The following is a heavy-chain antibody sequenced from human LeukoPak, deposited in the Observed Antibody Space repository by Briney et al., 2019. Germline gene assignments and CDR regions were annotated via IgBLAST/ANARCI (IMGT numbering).Heavy chain of an antibody. CDR3: ARGIGRTPYIYFDY. CDR2: ISGSGGST. V-gene: IGHV3-23*01. Sequence: GGSLRLSCAASGFTFSSYAMSWVRQAPGKGLEWVSAISGSGGSTYYADSVKGRFTISRDNSKNTLYLQMNSLRAEDTAVYYCARGIGRTPYIYFDYWGQGTLVTVSS. CDR1: GFTFSSYA. J-gene: IGHJ4*02. D-gene: IGHD3-10*01.